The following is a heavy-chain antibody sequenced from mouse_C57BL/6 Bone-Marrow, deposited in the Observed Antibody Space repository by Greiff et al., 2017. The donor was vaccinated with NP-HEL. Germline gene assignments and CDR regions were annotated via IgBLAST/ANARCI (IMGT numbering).Heavy chain of an antibody. CDR2: IYPSDSET. V-gene: IGHV1-61*01. Sequence: QVQLQQSGAELVRPGSSVKLSCKASGYTFTSYWMDWVKQRPGQGLEWIGNIYPSDSETHYNQKFKDKATLTVDKSSSTAYMQLSSLTSEDSAVYYCARRYYSNWYFDVWGTGTTVTVSS. CDR3: ARRYYSNWYFDV. CDR1: GYTFTSYW. J-gene: IGHJ1*03. D-gene: IGHD2-5*01.